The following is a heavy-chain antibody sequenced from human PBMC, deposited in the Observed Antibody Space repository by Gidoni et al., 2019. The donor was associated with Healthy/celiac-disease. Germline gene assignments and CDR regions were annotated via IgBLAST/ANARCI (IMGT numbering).Heavy chain of an antibody. D-gene: IGHD4-17*01. Sequence: EVQLVESGGGLVKPGGSLRLSCAASGFIFSSYSMNWVRQAPGKGLEWVSSISSSSSYIYYADSVKGRFTISRDNAKNSLYLQMNSLRAEDTAVYYCARWAPTAPYYYGMGVWGQGTTVTVSS. CDR1: GFIFSSYS. V-gene: IGHV3-21*01. J-gene: IGHJ6*02. CDR2: ISSSSSYI. CDR3: ARWAPTAPYYYGMGV.